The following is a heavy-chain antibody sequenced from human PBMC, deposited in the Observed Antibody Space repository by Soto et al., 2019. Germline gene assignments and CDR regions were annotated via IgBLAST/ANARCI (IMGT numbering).Heavy chain of an antibody. Sequence: VKVSCKASGGTFSSYAISWVRQAPGQGLEWMGGIIPIFGTANYAQKFQGRVTITADKSTSTAYMELSSLRSEDTAVYYCARDSPPTWIQLWLDAFDIWGQGTMVTVSS. CDR3: ARDSPPTWIQLWLDAFDI. J-gene: IGHJ3*02. V-gene: IGHV1-69*06. CDR1: GGTFSSYA. D-gene: IGHD5-18*01. CDR2: IIPIFGTA.